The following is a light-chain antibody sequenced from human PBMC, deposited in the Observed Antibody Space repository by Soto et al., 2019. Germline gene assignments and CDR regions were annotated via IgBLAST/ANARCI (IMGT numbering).Light chain of an antibody. CDR2: DAS. CDR1: QSVSSRY. Sequence: EIVLTQSPGTLSLSPGERATLSCRASQSVSSRYLAWYQQKPGQAPRLLIYDASSRATGFPDRFSGSGSGTDFTLTISRLEPEDLAVYYCQQYGSSPPITFGPGTKVDIK. J-gene: IGKJ3*01. V-gene: IGKV3-20*01. CDR3: QQYGSSPPIT.